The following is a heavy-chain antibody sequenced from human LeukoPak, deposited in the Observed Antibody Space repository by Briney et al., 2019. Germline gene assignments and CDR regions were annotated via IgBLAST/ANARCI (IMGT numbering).Heavy chain of an antibody. CDR3: ARDLGGFDY. D-gene: IGHD3-10*01. Sequence: SGGSLSLSCAASGFTFSSYSMNWVRQAPGKGPEWVSSISSSSGYIYYADSVKGRFTISRDNAKNSLYLQMNSLRAEDTAVYYSARDLGGFDYWGQGTLVTVSS. V-gene: IGHV3-21*01. CDR1: GFTFSSYS. CDR2: ISSSSGYI. J-gene: IGHJ4*02.